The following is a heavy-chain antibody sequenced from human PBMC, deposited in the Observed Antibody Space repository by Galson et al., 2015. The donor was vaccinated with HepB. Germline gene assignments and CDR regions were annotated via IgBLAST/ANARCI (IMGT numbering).Heavy chain of an antibody. Sequence: ETLSLTCAVYGGSFSGYYWSWIRQPPGKGLEWIGEINHSGSTNYNPSLKSRVTISVDTSKNQFSLKLSSVTAADTAVYYCARVSGITIFGVVNYWGQGTLVTVSS. CDR2: INHSGST. CDR1: GGSFSGYY. CDR3: ARVSGITIFGVVNY. J-gene: IGHJ4*02. V-gene: IGHV4-34*01. D-gene: IGHD3-3*01.